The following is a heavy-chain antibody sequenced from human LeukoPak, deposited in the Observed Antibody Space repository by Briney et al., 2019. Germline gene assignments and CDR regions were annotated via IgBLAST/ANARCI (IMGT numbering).Heavy chain of an antibody. CDR3: VREGEGPLSKDFDY. V-gene: IGHV1-2*02. J-gene: IGHJ4*02. D-gene: IGHD2/OR15-2a*01. CDR1: GFTFTDHY. CDR2: IGPHSTFT. Sequence: ASMKVSCKSSGFTFTDHYIHWVRQGPGQGLEWMGYIGPHSTFTSSPQEFRGRVTMTRDASMSTAYMELTRLASDDTAVYYRVREGEGPLSKDFDYWGQGTLVTVSS.